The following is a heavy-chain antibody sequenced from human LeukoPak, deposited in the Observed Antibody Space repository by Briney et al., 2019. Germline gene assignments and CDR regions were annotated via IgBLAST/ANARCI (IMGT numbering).Heavy chain of an antibody. CDR1: GYTFTSYY. CDR2: INPSGGST. V-gene: IGHV1-46*01. Sequence: ASVKVSCKASGYTFTSYYMHWVRQAPGQGLEWMGKINPSGGSTSYAQKFQGRVTMTRDTSTSTVYMELSSLRSEDTAVYYCAREEDSDSSGYYSPFDYWGQGTLVTVSS. CDR3: AREEDSDSSGYYSPFDY. D-gene: IGHD3-22*01. J-gene: IGHJ4*02.